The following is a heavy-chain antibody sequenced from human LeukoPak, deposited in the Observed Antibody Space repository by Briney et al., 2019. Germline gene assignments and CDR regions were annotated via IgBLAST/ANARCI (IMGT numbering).Heavy chain of an antibody. D-gene: IGHD3-9*01. Sequence: ASVKVSCKASGFTFTGYYMHWVRQAPGQGLEWMGWINPNSGGTNYAQKFQGRVTITRDTSITTAYMELSRLRSDDKAVYYCARGGFYDILTGYSHWYFDLWGRGTLVTVSS. CDR1: GFTFTGYY. CDR3: ARGGFYDILTGYSHWYFDL. V-gene: IGHV1-2*02. CDR2: INPNSGGT. J-gene: IGHJ2*01.